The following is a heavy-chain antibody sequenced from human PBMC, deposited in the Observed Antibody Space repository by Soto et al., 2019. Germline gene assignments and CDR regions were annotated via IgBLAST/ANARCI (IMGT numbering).Heavy chain of an antibody. CDR2: ISYDGSNK. CDR3: XXXXXXXXXXXXXSMDV. J-gene: IGHJ6*02. V-gene: IGHV3-30-3*01. CDR1: GFTFSSYA. Sequence: QVQLVESGGGVVQPGRSLRLSCAASGFTFSSYAMXXXXXXXXXXXXXXXVISYDGSNKYYADSVKGRFTISRDNSKXXXXXXXXXXXXXXXXXXXXXXXXXXXXXXXXXSMDVWGQGTTVTVSS.